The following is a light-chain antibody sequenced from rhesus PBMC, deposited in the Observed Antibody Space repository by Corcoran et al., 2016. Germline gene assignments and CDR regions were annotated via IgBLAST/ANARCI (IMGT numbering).Light chain of an antibody. V-gene: IGKV3-10*01. CDR1: QSVSSY. J-gene: IGKJ2*01. CDR3: YQHSSGYS. Sequence: QVILTQSPATLSLSPGERATLSCRASQSVSSYLAWYQQKPGQAPRLLIYGASSRATGIPDRFMGSGSGTDFSLTISSLEPEDVGVYHCYQHSSGYSFGQGTKVEIK. CDR2: GAS.